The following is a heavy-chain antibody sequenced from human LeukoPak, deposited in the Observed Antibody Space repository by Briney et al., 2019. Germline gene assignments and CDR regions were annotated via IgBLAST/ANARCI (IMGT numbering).Heavy chain of an antibody. CDR2: ISHDGSNK. J-gene: IGHJ6*03. V-gene: IGHV3-30*18. CDR3: AKDRCSNGVGCYYYYMDV. Sequence: PGGSLRLSCAASGFTFSSYVMHWVRQAPGKGLEWVAIISHDGSNKYYAESVKGRFTISRDNSRNTLYLQMNSLRAEDTAVYYCAKDRCSNGVGCYYYYMDVWGKGTTVTISS. D-gene: IGHD2-8*01. CDR1: GFTFSSYV.